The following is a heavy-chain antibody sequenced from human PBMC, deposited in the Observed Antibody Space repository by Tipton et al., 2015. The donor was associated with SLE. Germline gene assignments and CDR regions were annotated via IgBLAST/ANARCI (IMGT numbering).Heavy chain of an antibody. J-gene: IGHJ4*02. D-gene: IGHD6-25*01. CDR1: GFTFSTFA. CDR2: ISYDASNK. Sequence: RSLRLSCAASGFTFSTFAMHWVRQAPGKGLEWVAVISYDASNKNYAESVKGRFTISRDNHKNTLYLQMDSLRDEDTAVYYCATHVGSALDYWGQGTLVSVSS. CDR3: ATHVGSALDY. V-gene: IGHV3-30-3*01.